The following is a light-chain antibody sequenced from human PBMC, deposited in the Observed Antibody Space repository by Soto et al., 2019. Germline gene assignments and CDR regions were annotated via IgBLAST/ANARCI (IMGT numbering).Light chain of an antibody. CDR3: SPYTSSSAVV. CDR1: SNDIGGYKY. Sequence: QSALTQPASVSGSPGQSITISCTGTSNDIGGYKYVSWYQQHPGKAPKLMIYEVNNRPSGVSDRFSGSKSGNMASLTISGLQAEDEADYYCSPYTSSSAVVFGGGTKLTVL. V-gene: IGLV2-14*01. CDR2: EVN. J-gene: IGLJ3*02.